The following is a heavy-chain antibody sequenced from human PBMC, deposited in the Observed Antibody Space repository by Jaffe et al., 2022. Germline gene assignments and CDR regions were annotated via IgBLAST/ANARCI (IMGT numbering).Heavy chain of an antibody. D-gene: IGHD2-2*01. CDR3: AREKGYCSSTSCYSCAFDI. Sequence: QVQLQQWGAGLLKPSETLSLTCAVYGGSFSGYYWSWIRQPPGKGLEWIGEINHSGSTNYNPSLKSRVTISVDTSKNQFSLKLSSVTAADTAVYYCAREKGYCSSTSCYSCAFDIWGQGTMVTVSS. J-gene: IGHJ3*02. CDR2: INHSGST. CDR1: GGSFSGYY. V-gene: IGHV4-34*01.